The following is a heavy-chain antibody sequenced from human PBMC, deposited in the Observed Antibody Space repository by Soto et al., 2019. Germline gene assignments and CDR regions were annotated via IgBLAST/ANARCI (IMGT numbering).Heavy chain of an antibody. CDR1: GFTFSSYA. J-gene: IGHJ4*02. D-gene: IGHD4-17*01. CDR2: ISGSGGST. Sequence: GGSLRLSCAASGFTFSSYAMSWVRQAPGKGLEWVSAISGSGGSTYYADSVKGRFTISRDNSKNTLYLQMNSLRAEDTAVYYWANRGEYGDYGGFDYWGQGTLVTVSS. CDR3: ANRGEYGDYGGFDY. V-gene: IGHV3-23*01.